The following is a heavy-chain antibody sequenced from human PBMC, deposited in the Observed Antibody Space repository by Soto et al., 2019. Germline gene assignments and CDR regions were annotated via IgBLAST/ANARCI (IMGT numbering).Heavy chain of an antibody. J-gene: IGHJ4*02. CDR1: GFTFINYA. Sequence: EVQLVESGGGLVQPGGSLRLSCAAAGFTFINYAMHWVRQAPGKGLEYVSVISSHGGSTYYANSVKGRFTISTDNSKNTLYLQMGSLRAEDMAVYYCARRDGYNFAYWGQGTLVTVSS. V-gene: IGHV3-64*01. CDR2: ISSHGGST. D-gene: IGHD5-12*01. CDR3: ARRDGYNFAY.